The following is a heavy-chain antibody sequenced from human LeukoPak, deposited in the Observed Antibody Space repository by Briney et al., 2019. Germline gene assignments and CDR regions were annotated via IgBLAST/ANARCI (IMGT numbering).Heavy chain of an antibody. CDR3: AREPGSYHVDFDY. V-gene: IGHV4-39*07. J-gene: IGHJ4*02. CDR1: GGSISSSSYY. CDR2: IYYSGST. Sequence: SETLSLTCTVSGGSISSSSYYWGWIRQLPGKGLEWIGSIYYSGSTYYNPSLKSRVTISVDTSKNQFSLKLSSVTAADTAVYYCAREPGSYHVDFDYWGQGTLVTVSS. D-gene: IGHD1-26*01.